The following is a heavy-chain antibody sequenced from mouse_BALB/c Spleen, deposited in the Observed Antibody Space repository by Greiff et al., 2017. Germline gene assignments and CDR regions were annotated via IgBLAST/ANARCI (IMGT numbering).Heavy chain of an antibody. CDR2: IRNKANGYTT. Sequence: EVQLVESGGGLVQPGGSLRLSCATSGFTFTDYYMSWVRQPPGKALEWLGFIRNKANGYTTEYSASVKGRFTISRDNSQSILYLQMNTLRAEDSATYYCARDFRRWAMDYWGQGTSVTVSS. V-gene: IGHV7-3*02. CDR1: GFTFTDYY. CDR3: ARDFRRWAMDY. J-gene: IGHJ4*01.